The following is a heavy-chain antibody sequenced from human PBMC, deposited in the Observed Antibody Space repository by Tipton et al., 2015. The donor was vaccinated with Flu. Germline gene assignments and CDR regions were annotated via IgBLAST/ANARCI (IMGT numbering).Heavy chain of an antibody. Sequence: TLSLTCTVSGGSISPYYWNWIRQPPGKGLEWIAYIYHSGSTNYNPSLRSRVTISVDTSKSRFSLRLSSVTAADTAVYFCARSTYGFSAVDFGHWGQGALVTVSS. CDR1: GGSISPYY. J-gene: IGHJ4*02. D-gene: IGHD5-24*01. CDR2: IYHSGST. V-gene: IGHV4-59*01. CDR3: ARSTYGFSAVDFGH.